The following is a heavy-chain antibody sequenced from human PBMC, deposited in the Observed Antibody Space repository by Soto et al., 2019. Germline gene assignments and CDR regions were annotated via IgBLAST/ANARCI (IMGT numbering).Heavy chain of an antibody. CDR1: GFTFSSYA. V-gene: IGHV3-23*01. J-gene: IGHJ6*02. Sequence: EVQLLESRGGLVQPGGSLRLSCAASGFTFSSYAMSWVRQAPGKGLEWVSAISGSGGSTYYADSVKGRFTISRDNSKNTLYLQMNSLRAEDTAVYYCAKDTEPRSYRLIMDVWGQGTTVTVSS. CDR3: AKDTEPRSYRLIMDV. D-gene: IGHD5-18*01. CDR2: ISGSGGST.